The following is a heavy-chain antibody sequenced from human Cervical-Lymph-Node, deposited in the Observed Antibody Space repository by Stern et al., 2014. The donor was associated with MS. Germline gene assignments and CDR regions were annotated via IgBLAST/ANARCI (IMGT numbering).Heavy chain of an antibody. CDR3: ARDSLKFLEWLSARNGMDV. D-gene: IGHD3-3*01. CDR1: GFTFSTYG. J-gene: IGHJ6*02. V-gene: IGHV3-33*01. CDR2: IWYDGTNK. Sequence: MQLVESGGGVVQPGRSLRLSCAASGFTFSTYGMHWVRQAPGKGLEWVAVIWYDGTNKYYADSVKGRFTISRDHSNNTLYLQINSLRAEDTAVYYCARDSLKFLEWLSARNGMDVWGQGTTVTVSS.